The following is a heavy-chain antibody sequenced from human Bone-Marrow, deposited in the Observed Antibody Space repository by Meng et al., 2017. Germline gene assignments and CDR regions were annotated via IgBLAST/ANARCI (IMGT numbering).Heavy chain of an antibody. V-gene: IGHV3-30*07. J-gene: IGHJ4*02. Sequence: GESLKISCAASGFTFSSYAMHWVRQAPGKGLEWVAVISYDGSNKYYADSVKGRFTISRDNSKNTLYLQMNSLRAEDTAVYYCANDGGYSSGWYTYWGQGTLVTVSS. CDR1: GFTFSSYA. D-gene: IGHD6-19*01. CDR2: ISYDGSNK. CDR3: ANDGGYSSGWYTY.